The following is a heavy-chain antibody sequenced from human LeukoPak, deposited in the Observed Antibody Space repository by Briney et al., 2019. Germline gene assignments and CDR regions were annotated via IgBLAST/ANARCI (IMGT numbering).Heavy chain of an antibody. CDR3: ATDPYYYDSSGYYPTFDY. J-gene: IGHJ4*02. CDR2: FDPEDGET. V-gene: IGHV1-24*01. Sequence: ASVKVSCKVSGYTLTELSMHWVRQAPGKGLEWMGGFDPEDGETIYAQKFQGRVTMTEDTSTDTAYMELSSLRSEDTAVYYCATDPYYYDSSGYYPTFDYWGQGTLATVSS. CDR1: GYTLTELS. D-gene: IGHD3-22*01.